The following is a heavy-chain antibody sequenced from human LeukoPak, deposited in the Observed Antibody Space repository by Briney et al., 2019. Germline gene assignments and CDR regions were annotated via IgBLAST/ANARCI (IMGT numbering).Heavy chain of an antibody. CDR1: GFTFSSYW. J-gene: IGHJ6*03. CDR2: INDRGIAT. CDR3: AKGLKTAVGPYKGYHYYMDV. D-gene: IGHD5-18*01. V-gene: IGHV3-23*01. Sequence: GGSLRLSCAASGFTFSSYWMSWVRQAPGKGLEWVSTINDRGIATYYADSVKGRFTISRDNTKNTLSLQVSSLRAEDTAIYYCAKGLKTAVGPYKGYHYYMDVWGKGTTVTVSS.